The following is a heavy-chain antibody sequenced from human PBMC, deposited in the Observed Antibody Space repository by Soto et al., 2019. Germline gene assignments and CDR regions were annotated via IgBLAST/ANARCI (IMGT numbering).Heavy chain of an antibody. CDR1: GGSISSYY. Sequence: SETLSLTCTVSGGSISSYYWSWIRQPAGKGLEWIGRIYTSGSTNYNPSLKSRVTMSVDTSKNQFSLKLSSVTAADTAVYYCARESLKESITMTVVVDCCGQGPLVTVYS. CDR3: ARESLKESITMTVVVDC. CDR2: IYTSGST. V-gene: IGHV4-4*07. J-gene: IGHJ4*02. D-gene: IGHD3-22*01.